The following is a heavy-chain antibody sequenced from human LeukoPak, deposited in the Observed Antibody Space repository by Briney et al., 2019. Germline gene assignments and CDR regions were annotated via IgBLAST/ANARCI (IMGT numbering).Heavy chain of an antibody. CDR3: AKASKMDPILPPFDY. D-gene: IGHD5-24*01. Sequence: PGGSLRLSCTASGFTFSSYAMSWVRQAPGKGLEWVSSISSNGGSTYYADSVKGRFTISRDNSKNTLYLQMNSLRAEDTAVYYCAKASKMDPILPPFDYWGQGTLVTVPS. V-gene: IGHV3-23*01. CDR1: GFTFSSYA. CDR2: ISSNGGST. J-gene: IGHJ4*02.